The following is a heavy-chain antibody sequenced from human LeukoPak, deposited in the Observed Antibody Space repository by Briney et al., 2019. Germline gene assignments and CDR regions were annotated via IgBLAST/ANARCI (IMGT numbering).Heavy chain of an antibody. CDR1: GFTFSSYA. Sequence: GGSLRLSCAASGFTFSSYAMHWVRQAPGKGLEWVAVISYDGSNKYYADSVKGRFTISRDNSKNTLYLQMNSLRAEDTAVYYCASLLRFLEWLSKDYGMDVWGQGTTVTVSS. V-gene: IGHV3-30-3*01. J-gene: IGHJ6*02. CDR3: ASLLRFLEWLSKDYGMDV. D-gene: IGHD3-3*01. CDR2: ISYDGSNK.